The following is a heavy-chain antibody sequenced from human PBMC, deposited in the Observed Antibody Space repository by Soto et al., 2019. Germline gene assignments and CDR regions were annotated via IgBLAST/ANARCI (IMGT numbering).Heavy chain of an antibody. J-gene: IGHJ5*02. CDR1: GCSISSYY. Sequence: PSETLSLTCTVSGCSISSYYWSWIRQPPGKGLEWIGYIYYSGSTNYNPSLKSRVTISVDTSKNQFSLKLSSVTAADTAVYYCARIRVGYCSSTSCYGRWFDPWGQGTLVTVSS. CDR2: IYYSGST. CDR3: ARIRVGYCSSTSCYGRWFDP. V-gene: IGHV4-59*01. D-gene: IGHD2-2*01.